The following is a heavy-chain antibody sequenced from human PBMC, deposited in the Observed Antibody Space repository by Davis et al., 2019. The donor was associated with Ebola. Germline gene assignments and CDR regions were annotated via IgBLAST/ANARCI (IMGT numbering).Heavy chain of an antibody. Sequence: GESLKISCKGSGYTFAYYWIGWVRQMPGKGLESLGIIYPGDSDTRYSPSFQGQVTISVDKSVDTAYLEWSSLKASDTAMYYCARRSTSTSHDYWGQGTLVTVSS. D-gene: IGHD1-26*01. CDR2: IYPGDSDT. V-gene: IGHV5-51*01. J-gene: IGHJ4*02. CDR3: ARRSTSTSHDY. CDR1: GYTFAYYW.